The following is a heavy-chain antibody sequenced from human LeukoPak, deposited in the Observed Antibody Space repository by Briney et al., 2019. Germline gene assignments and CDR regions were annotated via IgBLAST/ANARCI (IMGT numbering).Heavy chain of an antibody. J-gene: IGHJ4*02. D-gene: IGHD5-18*01. V-gene: IGHV3-30-3*01. Sequence: HPGRSLRLSCAASGFTFSSYAMHWVRQAPGKGLEWVAVISYDGSNKYYADSVKGRFTISRDNSKNTLSLHMNSLRAEDTAVYYCAKDIAQGYTFGSIEQDYWGQGTLVTVSS. CDR3: AKDIAQGYTFGSIEQDY. CDR2: ISYDGSNK. CDR1: GFTFSSYA.